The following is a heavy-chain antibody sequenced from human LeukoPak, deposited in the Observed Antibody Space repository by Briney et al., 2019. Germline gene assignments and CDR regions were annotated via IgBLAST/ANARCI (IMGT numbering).Heavy chain of an antibody. CDR1: GYTFTDNY. CDR2: INPLSGGP. J-gene: IGHJ5*02. CDR3: AREGIKIFGGWAPFDP. Sequence: ASVKVSCKASGYTFTDNYIHWVRQAPGQGLEWMGWINPLSGGPMYAQKFQGRVTMTRDTSLSTAYIELNGLKSDDTAIYYCAREGIKIFGGWAPFDPWGQGTPVTVS. D-gene: IGHD3-3*01. V-gene: IGHV1-2*02.